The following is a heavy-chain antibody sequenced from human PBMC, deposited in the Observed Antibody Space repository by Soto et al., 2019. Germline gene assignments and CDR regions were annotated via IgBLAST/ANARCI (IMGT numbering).Heavy chain of an antibody. CDR3: AREQWDYGMDV. V-gene: IGHV4-59*01. D-gene: IGHD2-8*01. J-gene: IGHJ6*02. Sequence: SETLSLTCTVSGGSISSYYWSWIRQPPGKGLEWIGYIYYSGSTNYNPSLKSRVTISVDTSKNQFSLKLSSVTAADTAVYYCAREQWDYGMDVWGQGTTVTVSS. CDR1: GGSISSYY. CDR2: IYYSGST.